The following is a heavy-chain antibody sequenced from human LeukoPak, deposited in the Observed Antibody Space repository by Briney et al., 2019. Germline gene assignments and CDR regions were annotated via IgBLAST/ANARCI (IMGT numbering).Heavy chain of an antibody. J-gene: IGHJ4*02. D-gene: IGHD4-17*01. CDR2: INHSGST. V-gene: IGHV4-34*01. Sequence: TSETLSLTCAVYGGSFSGYYWSWIRQPPGKGLEWIGEINHSGSTNYNPSLKSRVTISVDTSKNQFSLKPSSVTAADTAVYYCARHHPTVTTNYFDYWGQGTLVTVSS. CDR1: GGSFSGYY. CDR3: ARHHPTVTTNYFDY.